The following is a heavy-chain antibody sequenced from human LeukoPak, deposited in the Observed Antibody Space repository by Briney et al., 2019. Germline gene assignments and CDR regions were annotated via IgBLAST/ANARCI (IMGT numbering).Heavy chain of an antibody. J-gene: IGHJ4*02. Sequence: GESLKISFKGSGYSFTTYWIAWVRPMPGRGLEWMGIISPDDSEIRYSPSFRGQVTISADKSTSTAYLQWSRLKASDTAIYYCARHEGSGSYYSYWGQGTLVTVSS. V-gene: IGHV5-51*01. D-gene: IGHD1-26*01. CDR2: ISPDDSEI. CDR3: ARHEGSGSYYSY. CDR1: GYSFTTYW.